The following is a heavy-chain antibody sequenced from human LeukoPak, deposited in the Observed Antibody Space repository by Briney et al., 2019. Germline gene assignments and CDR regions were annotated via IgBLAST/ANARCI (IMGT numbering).Heavy chain of an antibody. D-gene: IGHD6-13*01. Sequence: GESLKISCEGSGYSFTSYWIGWVRQMPGKGLEWMGIIYPGDSDTRYSPSFQGQVTISADKSISTAYLQWSSLKASDTAMYYCARQPAAAGNMGAFDIWGQGTMVTASS. CDR2: IYPGDSDT. CDR1: GYSFTSYW. V-gene: IGHV5-51*01. CDR3: ARQPAAAGNMGAFDI. J-gene: IGHJ3*02.